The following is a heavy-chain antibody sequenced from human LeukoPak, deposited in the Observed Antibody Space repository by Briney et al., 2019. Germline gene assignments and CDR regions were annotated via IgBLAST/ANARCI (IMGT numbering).Heavy chain of an antibody. V-gene: IGHV4-4*02. CDR1: DGSISSSNW. CDR2: IHHSGST. J-gene: IGHJ5*02. D-gene: IGHD5-24*01. Sequence: PSETLSLTCSVSDGSISSSNWWSWVRQPPGKGLEWIGEIHHSGSTNYNPSLKSRVTMSADKSKNQFSLKLSSVTAADTAVYYCARHAVMTAALPLQPTNPARRRHWFDPWGQGTLVTVSS. CDR3: ARHAVMTAALPLQPTNPARRRHWFDP.